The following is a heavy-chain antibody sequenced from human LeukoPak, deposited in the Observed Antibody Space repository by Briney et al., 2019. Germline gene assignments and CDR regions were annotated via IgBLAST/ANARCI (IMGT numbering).Heavy chain of an antibody. CDR1: GYTFTGYY. Sequence: ASVKVSCKASGYTFTGYYMHWVRQAPGQGLEWMGWINPNSGGTNYAQKFQGRVTMTRDTSISTAYMELSRLRSDDTAVYYCARGGIAAAGKYLFDYWGQGTLDTVSS. J-gene: IGHJ4*02. CDR3: ARGGIAAAGKYLFDY. D-gene: IGHD6-13*01. CDR2: INPNSGGT. V-gene: IGHV1-2*02.